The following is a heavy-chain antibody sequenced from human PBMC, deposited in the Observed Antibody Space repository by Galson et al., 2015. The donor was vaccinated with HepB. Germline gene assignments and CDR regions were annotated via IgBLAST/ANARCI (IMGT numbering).Heavy chain of an antibody. D-gene: IGHD3-22*01. V-gene: IGHV1-2*02. CDR3: ARERDYYDSSGYYQFDY. J-gene: IGHJ4*02. CDR2: INPNSGGT. Sequence: SVKVSCKASGYTFTGYYMHWVRQAPGQGLEWMGWINPNSGGTNYAQKFQGRVTMTRDTSISTAYMELSRLRSDDTAVYYCARERDYYDSSGYYQFDYWGQGTLVTVSS. CDR1: GYTFTGYY.